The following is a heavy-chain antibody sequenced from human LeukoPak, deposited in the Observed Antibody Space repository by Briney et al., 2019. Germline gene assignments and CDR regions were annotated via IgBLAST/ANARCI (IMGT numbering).Heavy chain of an antibody. V-gene: IGHV4-34*01. CDR2: INHSGST. D-gene: IGHD6-13*01. Sequence: SETLSLTCAVYGGSFSGYYWSWIRQPPGKGLEWIGEINHSGSTNYNPSLKSRVTISVDTSKNQFSLKLSSVTAADTAVYYCARGVTSSWYVVEFNWFDPWGQGTLVTVSS. CDR1: GGSFSGYY. CDR3: ARGVTSSWYVVEFNWFDP. J-gene: IGHJ5*02.